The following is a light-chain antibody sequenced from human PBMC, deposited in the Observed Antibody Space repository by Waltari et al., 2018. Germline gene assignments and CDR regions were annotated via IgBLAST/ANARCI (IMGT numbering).Light chain of an antibody. Sequence: QSVLTQPPSASGTPGQRVTIPCSGSSSTIGSNYVYWYQQLPGPAPKLLIYRNNQRPSGVPDRFSGSKSGTSASLAISGLRSEDEADYYCAAWDDSLSGRVFGGGTKLTVL. CDR3: AAWDDSLSGRV. CDR2: RNN. J-gene: IGLJ3*02. V-gene: IGLV1-47*01. CDR1: SSTIGSNY.